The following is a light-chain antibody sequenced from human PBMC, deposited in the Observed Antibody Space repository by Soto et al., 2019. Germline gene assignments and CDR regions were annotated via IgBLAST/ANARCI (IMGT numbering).Light chain of an antibody. CDR2: EVS. J-gene: IGLJ1*01. Sequence: QSVLTQPASLSGSPGQSITISCTGTSSDVGDYEYVSWYQQHPGKGPKLMIYEVSNRTSGVSSRFSGSKSGNTASLTISGLQAEDETEYFCSSYKRTSRVYVFGTGTKVTVL. V-gene: IGLV2-14*01. CDR3: SSYKRTSRVYV. CDR1: SSDVGDYEY.